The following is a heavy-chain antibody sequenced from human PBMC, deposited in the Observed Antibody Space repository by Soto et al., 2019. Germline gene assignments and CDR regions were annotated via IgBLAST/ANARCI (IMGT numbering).Heavy chain of an antibody. J-gene: IGHJ4*02. CDR2: ISGRAGAT. CDR1: GFAFNTYA. V-gene: IGHV3-23*01. Sequence: GGSLRLSCAASGFAFNTYAMAWVRQAPGKGLEWVSGISGRAGATYYADSVKGRFTVSRDNSKNTLYLQMNSLRADDTAVYYCAKDDAYWGQGTLVTVSS. CDR3: AKDDAY.